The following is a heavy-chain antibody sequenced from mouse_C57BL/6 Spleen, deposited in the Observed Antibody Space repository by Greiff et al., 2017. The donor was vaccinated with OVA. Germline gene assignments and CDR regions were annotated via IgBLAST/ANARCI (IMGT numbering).Heavy chain of an antibody. D-gene: IGHD2-4*01. J-gene: IGHJ2*01. Sequence: EVKLVESGGGLVQPGGSMKLSCAASGFTFSDAWMDWVRQSPEKGLEWVAEIRNKANNHATYYAESVKGRFTISRDDSKSSVYLQMNSLRAEDTGIYYCTRTYDCEGYYFDYWGQGTTLTVSS. CDR3: TRTYDCEGYYFDY. V-gene: IGHV6-6*01. CDR2: IRNKANNHAT. CDR1: GFTFSDAW.